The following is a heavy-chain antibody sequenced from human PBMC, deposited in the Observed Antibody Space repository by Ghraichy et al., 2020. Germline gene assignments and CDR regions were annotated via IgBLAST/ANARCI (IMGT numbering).Heavy chain of an antibody. CDR2: MNPDSGAT. D-gene: IGHD2/OR15-2a*01. J-gene: IGHJ4*02. V-gene: IGHV1-8*01. Sequence: ASVKVSCKASGYSFISHDFNWVRLATGQRPEWMGWMNPDSGATGFAPKFQGRFTMTRDTSKSTAYMELTSLRSEDTAVYYCARGFSRGTLGLDYWGQVTLVTVSS. CDR1: GYSFISHD. CDR3: ARGFSRGTLGLDY.